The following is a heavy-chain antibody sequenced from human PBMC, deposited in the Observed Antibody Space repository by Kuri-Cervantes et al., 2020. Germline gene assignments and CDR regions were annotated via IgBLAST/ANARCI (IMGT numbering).Heavy chain of an antibody. CDR3: ARGPSGYSYVQT. CDR2: IKQDGSKQ. Sequence: GGSLRLSCAASGFTFSNYWMAWVRQPPGKGLEWLANIKQDGSKQDYVDSLKGRFIIPRDNAKNSLYLQMNSLRAEDTAVYYCARGPSGYSYVQTWGQGTLVTVSS. J-gene: IGHJ4*02. V-gene: IGHV3-7*01. D-gene: IGHD5-18*01. CDR1: GFTFSNYW.